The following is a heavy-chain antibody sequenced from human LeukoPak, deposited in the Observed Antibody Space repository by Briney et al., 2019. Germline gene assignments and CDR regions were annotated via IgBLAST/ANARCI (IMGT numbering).Heavy chain of an antibody. CDR2: IYHSGGT. CDR3: ARGRVVPLDWFDP. V-gene: IGHV4-38-2*02. D-gene: IGHD2-2*01. CDR1: GGSISSGYY. Sequence: PLQTLSLTCTVSGGSISSGYYWGWIRQPPGKGLEWSGSIYHSGGTYYNPSLKSRVTISVDTYKNQFSLKLSSVTAADTAVYYCARGRVVPLDWFDPWGQGTLVTVSS. J-gene: IGHJ5*02.